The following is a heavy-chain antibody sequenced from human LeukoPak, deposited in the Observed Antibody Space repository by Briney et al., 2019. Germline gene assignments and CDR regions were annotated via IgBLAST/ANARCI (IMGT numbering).Heavy chain of an antibody. CDR2: IYRSGST. V-gene: IGHV4-38-2*02. CDR3: AREDRLLLVGFDP. Sequence: PSETLSLTCAVSNFSISSAYYWGWIRQPPGKGLDWIGSIYRSGSTYYNPSLKSRVIISLDTSKNQFSLKLSSLTAADTAVYYCAREDRLLLVGFDPWGQGTLVTVSS. D-gene: IGHD2-15*01. CDR1: NFSISSAYY. J-gene: IGHJ5*02.